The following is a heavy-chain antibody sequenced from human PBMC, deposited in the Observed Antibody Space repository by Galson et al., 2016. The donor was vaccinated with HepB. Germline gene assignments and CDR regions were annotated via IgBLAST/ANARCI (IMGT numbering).Heavy chain of an antibody. Sequence: PALVKPTQTLTLTCTFSGFSLTTSGVGVGWIRQSPGKALEWLTLIYGGDDERYNPSLRSRLTITTDTSKNQVVLILTNMDPLDTATYYCVYTSYSSTWDFLPCVYWGQGTLVTVSS. CDR3: VYTSYSSTWDFLPCVY. V-gene: IGHV2-5*02. J-gene: IGHJ4*02. CDR2: IYGGDDE. D-gene: IGHD6-13*01. CDR1: GFSLTTSGVG.